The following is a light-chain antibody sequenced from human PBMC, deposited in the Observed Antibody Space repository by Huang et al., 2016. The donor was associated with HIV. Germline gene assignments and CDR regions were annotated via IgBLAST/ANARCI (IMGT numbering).Light chain of an antibody. CDR3: QQSYTTPRT. CDR1: QTSSKY. CDR2: GAS. J-gene: IGKJ1*01. V-gene: IGKV1-39*01. Sequence: DIQMTQSPSSLSASVGDRVTITCRASQTSSKYLNWYQQKPGKAPKLLIYGASSLQSGVPSRFSVRGSGTDFNLTIDSLQPEDFAIYYCQQSYTTPRTCGQGTKVEIK.